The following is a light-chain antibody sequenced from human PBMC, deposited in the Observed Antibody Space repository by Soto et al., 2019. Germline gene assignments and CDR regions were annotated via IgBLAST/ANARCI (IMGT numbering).Light chain of an antibody. Sequence: EIVLTQSPATLFLSPGERATLSCRASQSVSSYLAWYQQKPGQAPRLLIYDASNRATGIPARFSGSGSGTDFTLTISSLEPEDFAVYYCQQRSKGLTFGGGTKVDIK. CDR1: QSVSSY. J-gene: IGKJ4*01. V-gene: IGKV3-11*01. CDR2: DAS. CDR3: QQRSKGLT.